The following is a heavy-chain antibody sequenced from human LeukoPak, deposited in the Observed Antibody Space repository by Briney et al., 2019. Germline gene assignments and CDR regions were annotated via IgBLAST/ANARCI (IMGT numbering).Heavy chain of an antibody. CDR1: GFTFNTYA. V-gene: IGHV3-7*01. CDR3: ARGRLSGTRTNGDY. CDR2: IKQDGSEK. Sequence: PGGSLRLSCAASGFTFNTYAMSWVRQAPGKGLEWVANIKQDGSEKYYVDSVKGRFTISRDNAKNSLYLQMNSLRAEDTAVYYCARGRLSGTRTNGDYWGQGTLVTVSS. D-gene: IGHD1-1*01. J-gene: IGHJ4*02.